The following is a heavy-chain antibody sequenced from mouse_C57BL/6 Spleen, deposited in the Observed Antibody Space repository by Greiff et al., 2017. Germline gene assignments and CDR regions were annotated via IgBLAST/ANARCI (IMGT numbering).Heavy chain of an antibody. CDR2: IDPSDSET. CDR3: ARADYYGSSYGAY. D-gene: IGHD1-1*01. Sequence: QVQLQQPGAELVRPGSSVKLSCKASGYTFTSYWMHWVKQRPIQGLEGIGNIDPSDSETHYNQKFKDKATLTVDKSSSTAYMQLSSLTSEDSAVYYCARADYYGSSYGAYWGQGTLVTVSA. J-gene: IGHJ3*01. CDR1: GYTFTSYW. V-gene: IGHV1-52*01.